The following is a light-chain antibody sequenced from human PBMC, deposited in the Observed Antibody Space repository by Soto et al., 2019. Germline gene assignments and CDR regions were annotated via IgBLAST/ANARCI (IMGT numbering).Light chain of an antibody. J-gene: IGKJ1*01. V-gene: IGKV3-20*01. Sequence: IVLTQSPGTLSLSPGETATLSCRASQSVTTQLAWYQQKRGRAPRLIIHGASRRATGIPDRISGSGSETDFTLTISRVEPEDVAVYYCQQYGGSTRTFGQGTRWIS. CDR3: QQYGGSTRT. CDR2: GAS. CDR1: QSVTTQ.